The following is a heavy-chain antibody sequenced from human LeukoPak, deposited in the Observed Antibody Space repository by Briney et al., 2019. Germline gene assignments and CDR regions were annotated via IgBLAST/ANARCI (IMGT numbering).Heavy chain of an antibody. CDR2: ISSSSYI. D-gene: IGHD6-19*01. J-gene: IGHJ5*02. V-gene: IGHV3-21*01. Sequence: PGGSLRLSCAASGFTFSSYSMNWDRQAPGKGLEWVSSISSSSYIYYADSVKGRFTISRDNAKNSLYLQMNSLRAEDTAVYYCARDPATVAAPNWFDPWGQGTLVTVSS. CDR1: GFTFSSYS. CDR3: ARDPATVAAPNWFDP.